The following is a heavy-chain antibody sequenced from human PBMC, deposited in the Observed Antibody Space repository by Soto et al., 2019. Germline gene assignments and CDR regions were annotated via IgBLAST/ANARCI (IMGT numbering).Heavy chain of an antibody. J-gene: IGHJ5*02. CDR1: GGTFSSYT. D-gene: IGHD6-6*01. Sequence: GASVKVSCKASGGTFSSYTITWVRQAPGQGLEWIGGITPIFGTANYAQKFQGRVTITADELRSTAYMELSSLRSEDTAVYYCAREGLEYSTSGNNWFDPWGQGTLVTVSS. CDR3: AREGLEYSTSGNNWFDP. CDR2: ITPIFGTA. V-gene: IGHV1-69*13.